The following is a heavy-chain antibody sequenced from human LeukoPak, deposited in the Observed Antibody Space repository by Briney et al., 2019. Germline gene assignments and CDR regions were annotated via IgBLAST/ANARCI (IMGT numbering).Heavy chain of an antibody. D-gene: IGHD6-19*01. CDR3: ARSSPAGYSSGWLRI. J-gene: IGHJ3*02. Sequence: GASVKVSCKASGYTFTSYGISWVRQAPGQGLEWMGWISAYNGNTNYAQKLQGRVTMTTDTSTSTAYMELRSLRSDDTAVYYCARSSPAGYSSGWLRIWGQGTMVTVSS. CDR1: GYTFTSYG. CDR2: ISAYNGNT. V-gene: IGHV1-18*01.